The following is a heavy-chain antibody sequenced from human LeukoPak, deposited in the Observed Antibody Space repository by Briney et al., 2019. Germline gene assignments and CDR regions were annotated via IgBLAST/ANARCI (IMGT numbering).Heavy chain of an antibody. V-gene: IGHV3-33*01. J-gene: IGHJ4*02. D-gene: IGHD6-19*01. Sequence: GGSLRLSCAASGFTFSSYGMHWVRQAPGKGLEWVAVTCYDGSNKYYADSVKGRFTISRDNSKNTLYLQMNSLRAEDTAVYYCARERNLAVGGLFDYWGQGTLVTVSS. CDR1: GFTFSSYG. CDR2: TCYDGSNK. CDR3: ARERNLAVGGLFDY.